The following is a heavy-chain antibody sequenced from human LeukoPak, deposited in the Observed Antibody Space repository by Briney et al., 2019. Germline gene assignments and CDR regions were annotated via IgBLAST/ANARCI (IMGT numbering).Heavy chain of an antibody. J-gene: IGHJ4*02. Sequence: ASVKVSCKASGYTLTGYYMHWVRQAPGQGLEWMGWINPNSGGTNYAQKFQGRVTMTRDTSISTAYMELSRLRSDDTAVYYCARVVVPATNYDYWGRGTLVTVSS. V-gene: IGHV1-2*02. CDR2: INPNSGGT. CDR1: GYTLTGYY. D-gene: IGHD2-2*01. CDR3: ARVVVPATNYDY.